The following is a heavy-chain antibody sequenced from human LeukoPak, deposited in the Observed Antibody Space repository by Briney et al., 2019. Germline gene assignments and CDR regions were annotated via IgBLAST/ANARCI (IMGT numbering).Heavy chain of an antibody. CDR3: TTELYCGGDCYPGA. D-gene: IGHD2-21*02. CDR2: IQSKTDSGTT. V-gene: IGHV3-15*01. CDR1: GFTFSNAW. Sequence: GGPLRLSCAASGFTFSNAWMSWVRQAPGKGLEWVGRIQSKTDSGTTDYAAPVKGRFTISRDDSKNTLYLQMNSLKTDDTAVYYCTTELYCGGDCYPGAWGQGTLVTVSS. J-gene: IGHJ5*02.